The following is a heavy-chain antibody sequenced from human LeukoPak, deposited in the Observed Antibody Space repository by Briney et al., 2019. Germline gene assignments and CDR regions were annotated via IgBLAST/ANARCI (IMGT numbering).Heavy chain of an antibody. D-gene: IGHD4-17*01. V-gene: IGHV3-23*01. CDR3: AKDPYGDYVGDY. CDR1: GFTFSSYA. J-gene: IGHJ4*02. Sequence: PGGSLRLSCAASGFTFSSYAMSWVRQAPGKGLEWVSTNADSVKGRFTISRDNSKNTLYLQMNSLRAEDTAVYFCAKDPYGDYVGDYWGQGTLVTVSS.